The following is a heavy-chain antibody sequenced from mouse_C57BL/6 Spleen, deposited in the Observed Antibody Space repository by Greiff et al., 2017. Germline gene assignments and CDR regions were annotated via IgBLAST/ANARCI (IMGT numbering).Heavy chain of an antibody. CDR2: INPNNGGT. CDR3: ARITRYYAMDY. Sequence: EVQLQESGPELVKPGASVKIPCKASGYTFTDYNIDWVKQSHGKSLEWIGDINPNNGGTIYNQKFKGKATLTVDKSSSTAYMELRSLTSEDTAVYYCARITRYYAMDYWGQGTSVTVSS. J-gene: IGHJ4*01. D-gene: IGHD1-3*01. V-gene: IGHV1-18*01. CDR1: GYTFTDYN.